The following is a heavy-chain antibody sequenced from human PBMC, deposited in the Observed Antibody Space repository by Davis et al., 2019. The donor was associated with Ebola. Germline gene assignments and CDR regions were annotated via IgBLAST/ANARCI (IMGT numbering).Heavy chain of an antibody. CDR1: GYTFTSYA. CDR2: INAGNGNT. CDR3: ARDLQYSSGWLAY. D-gene: IGHD6-19*01. V-gene: IGHV1-3*01. J-gene: IGHJ4*02. Sequence: AASVKVSCKASGYTFTSYAMHWVRQAPGQRLEWMGWINAGNGNTKYSQKFQGRVTITRDTSASTAYMELSSLRSEDTAVNYCARDLQYSSGWLAYWGQGTLVTVSS.